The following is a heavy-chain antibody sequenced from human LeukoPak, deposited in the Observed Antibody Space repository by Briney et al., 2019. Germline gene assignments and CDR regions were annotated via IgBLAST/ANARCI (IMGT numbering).Heavy chain of an antibody. CDR2: INHSGST. J-gene: IGHJ4*02. V-gene: IGHV4-34*01. CDR3: ARGPRRVAAAFLY. CDR1: DGSFSGYY. D-gene: IGHD6-13*01. Sequence: SETLSLTCAVYDGSFSGYYWSWIRQPPGKGLEWIGEINHSGSTNYNPSLKSRVTISVDTSKNQFSLKLSSVTAADTAVYYCARGPRRVAAAFLYWGQGTLVTVSS.